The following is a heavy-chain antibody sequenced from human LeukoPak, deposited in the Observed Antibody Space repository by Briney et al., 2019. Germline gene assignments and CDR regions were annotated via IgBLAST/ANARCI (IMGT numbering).Heavy chain of an antibody. CDR3: ARIRDGYNDAYDI. Sequence: ASVKVSCKASGYTSTKSYIHWVRQAPGQRLEWMGLINPGGDNTKYAQNFQGRVTMTSDTSARAVYMELSSLSSEDTAIYYCARIRDGYNDAYDIWGQGTVVTVPS. D-gene: IGHD5-24*01. CDR2: INPGGDNT. J-gene: IGHJ3*02. CDR1: GYTSTKSY. V-gene: IGHV1-46*01.